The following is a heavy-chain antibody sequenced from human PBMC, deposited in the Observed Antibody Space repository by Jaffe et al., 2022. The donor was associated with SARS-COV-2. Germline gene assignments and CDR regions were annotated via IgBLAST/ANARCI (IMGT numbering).Heavy chain of an antibody. V-gene: IGHV4-39*01. CDR3: ARHVQTGGQSSSWYLVGSAFDI. D-gene: IGHD6-13*01. CDR2: IYFTGGT. Sequence: QLQLQESGPGLVKPSETLSLTCTVSGGSISSSSYYWGWIRQPPGKGLEWIGSIYFTGGTYYSPSLKSRVTISVDTSKSHFSLKLSSVTTADTAVYYCARHVQTGGQSSSWYLVGSAFDIWGQGTMVTVSS. CDR1: GGSISSSSYY. J-gene: IGHJ3*02.